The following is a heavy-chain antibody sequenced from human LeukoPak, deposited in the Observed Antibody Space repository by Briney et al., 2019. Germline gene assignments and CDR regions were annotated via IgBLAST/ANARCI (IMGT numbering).Heavy chain of an antibody. D-gene: IGHD2-15*01. CDR1: GFTFSNHA. J-gene: IGHJ4*02. V-gene: IGHV3-23*01. CDR2: ISGSGRTT. Sequence: PGGSLRLSCAASGFTFSNHAMSWVRQTPGKGLQWISVISGSGRTTEYADSVKGRFTISRDNSKNTLPLQMNSLRVEDTAIYYCVKNVVVKRYIDYWGQGTLVTVSS. CDR3: VKNVVVKRYIDY.